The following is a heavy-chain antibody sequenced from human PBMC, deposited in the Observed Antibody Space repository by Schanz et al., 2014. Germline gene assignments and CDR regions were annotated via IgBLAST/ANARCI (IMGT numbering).Heavy chain of an antibody. CDR1: GSTFIVYH. V-gene: IGHV1-2*06. J-gene: IGHJ6*02. D-gene: IGHD6-19*01. CDR2: ISPNSGDT. CDR3: ARENTAVAGMPRVMDV. Sequence: QVQLVQSGAEVKKPGASMKVSCKASGSTFIVYHVLHWVRQAPGQGLEWMGRISPNSGDTHSAQKFQGRVTMTWDRSISTAYMELSRLTSDDTAVFFCARENTAVAGMPRVMDVWGQGTTVTVSS.